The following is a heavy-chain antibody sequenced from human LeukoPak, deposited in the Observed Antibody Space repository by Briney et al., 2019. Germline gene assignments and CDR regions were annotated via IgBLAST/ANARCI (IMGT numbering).Heavy chain of an antibody. V-gene: IGHV3-49*04. CDR2: IRSKAYGGTT. D-gene: IGHD3-16*01. Sequence: TGGSLRLSCTASGFTFGDYAMSWARQAPGKGLEWVGFIRSKAYGGTTEYAASAKGRFTISRDDSKSIAYLQMNSLKTEDTAVYYCTRGWGIDYWGQGTLVTVSS. J-gene: IGHJ4*02. CDR3: TRGWGIDY. CDR1: GFTFGDYA.